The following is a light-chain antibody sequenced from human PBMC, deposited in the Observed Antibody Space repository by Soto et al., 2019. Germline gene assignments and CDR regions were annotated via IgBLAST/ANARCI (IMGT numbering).Light chain of an antibody. V-gene: IGKV3-11*01. CDR3: QQRSFLYT. CDR1: QSVSSY. Sequence: EIVVTQSPATLSLSPGERATLSCRASQSVSSYLAWYQQKPGQAPRLLIYDASNRATGIPAWFSGSGSGTDFTLTISSLDPEDFAIYYCQQRSFLYTFGQGTKVEIK. CDR2: DAS. J-gene: IGKJ2*01.